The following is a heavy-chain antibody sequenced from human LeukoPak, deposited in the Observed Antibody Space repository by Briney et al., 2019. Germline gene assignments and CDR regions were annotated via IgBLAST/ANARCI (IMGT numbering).Heavy chain of an antibody. V-gene: IGHV1-18*01. CDR3: ARDTGSVEGITIFGVGRFPAGY. Sequence: ASVKVSCKSSGGTFSSYAISWVRQAPGQGLEWMGWISAYNGNTNYAQKLQGRVTMTTDTSTSTAYMELRSLRSDDTAVYYCARDTGSVEGITIFGVGRFPAGYWGQGTLVTVSS. CDR1: GGTFSSYA. CDR2: ISAYNGNT. D-gene: IGHD3-3*01. J-gene: IGHJ4*02.